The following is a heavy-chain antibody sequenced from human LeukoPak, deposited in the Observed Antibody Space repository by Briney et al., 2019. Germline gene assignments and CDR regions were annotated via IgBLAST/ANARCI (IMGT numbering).Heavy chain of an antibody. CDR1: GFTFSSYG. V-gene: IGHV3-30*18. CDR3: AKDLQKRWLQFKSDGGFDY. Sequence: PGGSLRLSCAASGFTFSSYGMHWVRQAPGKGLEWVAVISYDGSNKYYADSVKGRFTISRDNSKNTLYLQMNSLRAEDTAVYYCAKDLQKRWLQFKSDGGFDYWGQGTLVTVSS. D-gene: IGHD5-24*01. CDR2: ISYDGSNK. J-gene: IGHJ4*02.